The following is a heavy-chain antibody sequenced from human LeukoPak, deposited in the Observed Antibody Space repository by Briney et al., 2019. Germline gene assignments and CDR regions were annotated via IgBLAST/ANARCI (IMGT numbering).Heavy chain of an antibody. J-gene: IGHJ6*03. CDR2: IIPIFGTA. Sequence: SVKVSCKASGGTFSSYAISWVRQAPGQGLEWMGGIIPIFGTANYTQKFQGRVTITTDESTSTAYMELSSLRSEDTAVYYCARGPIQLVEYYYYMDVWGKGTTVTVSS. V-gene: IGHV1-69*05. D-gene: IGHD6-6*01. CDR3: ARGPIQLVEYYYYMDV. CDR1: GGTFSSYA.